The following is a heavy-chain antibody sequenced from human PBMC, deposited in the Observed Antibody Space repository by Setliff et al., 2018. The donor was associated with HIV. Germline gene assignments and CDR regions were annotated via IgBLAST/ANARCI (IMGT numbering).Heavy chain of an antibody. CDR1: GGTFSNYA. CDR3: ARGSIAAPKHYYYMNV. V-gene: IGHV1-69*05. J-gene: IGHJ6*03. CDR2: IIPMFGTA. Sequence: SVKVSCKTSGGTFSNYAISWVRQAPGQGLEWMGGIIPMFGTANYAQKFQGRVTITTDASTSTAYMGLSSLRSEDTAVYYCARGSIAAPKHYYYMNVWGKGTTVTVSS. D-gene: IGHD6-6*01.